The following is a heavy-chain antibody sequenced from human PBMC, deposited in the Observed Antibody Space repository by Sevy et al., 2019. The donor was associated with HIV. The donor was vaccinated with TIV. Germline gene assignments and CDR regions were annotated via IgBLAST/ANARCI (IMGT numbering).Heavy chain of an antibody. D-gene: IGHD3-10*01. V-gene: IGHV3-7*03. CDR1: GFTFSNYW. CDR3: ARDRRVEYGGSDY. J-gene: IGHJ4*02. CDR2: IKPDGSQK. Sequence: LSLTCAASGFTFSNYWMTWVRQAPGKGLEWVANIKPDGSQKYYVDSLKGRFTISRDNAKNSLYLQMGSLTDEDTAVYYCARDRRVEYGGSDYWGQGALVTVSS.